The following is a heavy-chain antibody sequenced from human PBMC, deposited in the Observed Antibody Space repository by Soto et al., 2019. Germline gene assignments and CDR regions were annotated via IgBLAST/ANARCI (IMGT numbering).Heavy chain of an antibody. CDR3: TRGAGAPWVRFDS. Sequence: LSLTCGVSGYSITSGLYWGWVRQSPGKGLEWIGTISYSAKTFYNPSLASRFSMAVDSSKNQFSLRLTSVTAADTALYYCTRGAGAPWVRFDSWGRGILVTVSS. CDR1: GYSITSGLY. J-gene: IGHJ4*02. D-gene: IGHD3-16*01. CDR2: ISYSAKT. V-gene: IGHV4-38-2*01.